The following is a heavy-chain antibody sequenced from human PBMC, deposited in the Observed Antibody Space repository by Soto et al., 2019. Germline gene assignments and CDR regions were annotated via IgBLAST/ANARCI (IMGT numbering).Heavy chain of an antibody. V-gene: IGHV4-59*01. J-gene: IGHJ3*02. D-gene: IGHD3-22*01. CDR2: IYYSGST. Sequence: SETLSLTCTVSGGSISSYYWSWIRQPPGKGLEWIGYIYYSGSTNYNPSLKSRVTISVDTSKNQFSLKLSSVTAADTAVYYCGRVRNYYARSWSFDIWGQGTMVTVSS. CDR1: GGSISSYY. CDR3: GRVRNYYARSWSFDI.